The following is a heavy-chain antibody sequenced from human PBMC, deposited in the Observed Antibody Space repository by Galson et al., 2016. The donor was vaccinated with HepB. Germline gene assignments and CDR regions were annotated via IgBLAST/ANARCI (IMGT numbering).Heavy chain of an antibody. CDR2: IYHSGTT. J-gene: IGHJ6*02. D-gene: IGHD3-3*01. CDR1: GDSISSSYW. V-gene: IGHV4-4*02. Sequence: SETLSLTCAVSGDSISSSYWWSWVRQSPGKGLEWIGEIYHSGTTNYNPSLKSRVTISVDKSKNQFSLNLNSMTAADTAVYYCARDNGPSWGYDFWSGYFNGLDVGGQGTTVTVSS. CDR3: ARDNGPSWGYDFWSGYFNGLDV.